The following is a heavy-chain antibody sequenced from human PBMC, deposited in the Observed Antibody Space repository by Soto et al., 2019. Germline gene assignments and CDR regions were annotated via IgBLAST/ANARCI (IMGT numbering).Heavy chain of an antibody. D-gene: IGHD3-10*01. CDR2: ISYDGSNK. Sequence: QVQLVESGGGVVQPGRSLRLSCAASGFTFSSYAMHWVRQAPGKGLEWVAVISYDGSNKYYADSVKGRFTISRDNSKNTLYLQMNSLRAEDTAVYYCARGFGDWYVVPGSDYWGQGTLVTVSS. J-gene: IGHJ4*02. V-gene: IGHV3-30-3*01. CDR3: ARGFGDWYVVPGSDY. CDR1: GFTFSSYA.